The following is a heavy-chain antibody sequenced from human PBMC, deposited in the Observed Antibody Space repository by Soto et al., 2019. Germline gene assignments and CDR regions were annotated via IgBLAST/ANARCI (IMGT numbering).Heavy chain of an antibody. D-gene: IGHD3-22*01. CDR1: GFTFDDYA. V-gene: IGHV3-43D*04. CDR3: AKGYRYYYDSSGYSLDY. CDR2: ISWDGGST. Sequence: GGSLRLSCAASGFTFDDYAMHWVRQAPGKGLEWVSLISWDGGSTYYADSVKGRFTISRDNSKNSLYLQMNSLRAEDTALYYCAKGYRYYYDSSGYSLDYWGQGTLVTVS. J-gene: IGHJ4*02.